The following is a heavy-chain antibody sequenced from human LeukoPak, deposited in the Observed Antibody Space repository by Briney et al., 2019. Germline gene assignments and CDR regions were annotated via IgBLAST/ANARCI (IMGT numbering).Heavy chain of an antibody. CDR2: IYTRGST. V-gene: IGHV4-61*02. CDR1: GGSISSGSYY. Sequence: SSETLSLTCTVSGGSISSGSYYWSWIRQPAGKGLEWIGRIYTRGSTNYNPSLKSRVTISVDTSKNQFSLQLSSVTAADTAVYYCARTNYGGNSDYWGQGTLVTVSS. D-gene: IGHD4-23*01. J-gene: IGHJ4*02. CDR3: ARTNYGGNSDY.